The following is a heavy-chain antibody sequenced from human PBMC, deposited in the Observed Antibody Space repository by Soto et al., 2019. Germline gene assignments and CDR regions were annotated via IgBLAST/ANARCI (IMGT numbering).Heavy chain of an antibody. CDR3: VGGPENIAAAGTGYYFDY. CDR2: INPNSGGT. Sequence: ASVKVSCKASGYTFTGYYMHWVRQAPGQGLEWMGWINPNSGGTNYAQKFQGWVTMTRDTSISTAYMELSRLRSDDTAVYYCVGGPENIAAAGTGYYFDYWGQGTLVTVSS. D-gene: IGHD6-13*01. J-gene: IGHJ4*02. V-gene: IGHV1-2*04. CDR1: GYTFTGYY.